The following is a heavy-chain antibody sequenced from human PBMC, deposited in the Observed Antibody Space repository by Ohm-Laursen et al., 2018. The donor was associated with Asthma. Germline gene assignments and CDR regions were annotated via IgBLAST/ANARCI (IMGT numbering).Heavy chain of an antibody. CDR2: ISTTSNTI. V-gene: IGHV3-11*01. J-gene: IGHJ4*02. CDR3: ARDAPDRRY. Sequence: SLRLSCAASGFTFSNYYMSWIRQAPGKGLEWVSYISTTSNTIYYADSVKGRFTISRDNAKSSLYLQMNSLTAEDTAVYYCARDAPDRRYWGQGTLVTVSS. CDR1: GFTFSNYY.